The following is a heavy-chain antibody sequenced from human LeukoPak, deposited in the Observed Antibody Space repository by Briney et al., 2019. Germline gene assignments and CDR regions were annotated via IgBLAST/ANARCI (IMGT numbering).Heavy chain of an antibody. CDR3: ARRARYDSSGYYWLGAFDV. CDR2: IYPGDSDT. V-gene: IGHV5-51*01. CDR1: GYSFTSYW. D-gene: IGHD3-22*01. Sequence: GESLKISCKGSGYSFTSYWIGWVRQMPGKGLEWMGIIYPGDSDTRYSPSFQGQVTISADKSISTAYLQWSSLKASDTAMYYCARRARYDSSGYYWLGAFDVWGQGTMVIVSS. J-gene: IGHJ3*01.